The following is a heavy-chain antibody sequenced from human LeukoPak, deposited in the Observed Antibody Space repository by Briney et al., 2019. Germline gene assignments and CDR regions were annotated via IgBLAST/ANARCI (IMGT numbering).Heavy chain of an antibody. CDR2: ISYDGSNK. CDR3: ARDHVAAAGTFDY. J-gene: IGHJ4*02. Sequence: GSLRLSCAASGFTFSSYAMHWVRQAPGKGLEWVAVISYDGSNKYYADSVKGRFTISRDNSKNTLYLQMNSLRAEDTAVYYCARDHVAAAGTFDYWGQGTLVTVSS. V-gene: IGHV3-30-3*01. D-gene: IGHD6-13*01. CDR1: GFTFSSYA.